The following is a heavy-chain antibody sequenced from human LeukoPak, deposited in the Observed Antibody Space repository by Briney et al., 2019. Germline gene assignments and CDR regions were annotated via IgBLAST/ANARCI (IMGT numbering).Heavy chain of an antibody. Sequence: GGSLRLSCAASGLTFSSYAMSWVRQAPGKGLEWVSAISGSGGSTYYADSVKGRFTISRDNSKNTLYLQMNSLRAEDTAVYYCAKYVFPEAFIVVVPAAIRSNFDYWGQGTLVTVSS. CDR1: GLTFSSYA. J-gene: IGHJ4*02. CDR2: ISGSGGST. D-gene: IGHD2-2*02. V-gene: IGHV3-23*01. CDR3: AKYVFPEAFIVVVPAAIRSNFDY.